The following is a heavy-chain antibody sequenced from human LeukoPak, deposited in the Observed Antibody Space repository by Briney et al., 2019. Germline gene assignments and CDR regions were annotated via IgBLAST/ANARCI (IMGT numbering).Heavy chain of an antibody. Sequence: ASVKVSCKASGYTFTGYYMHWARQARGQGLEWMGWINPNSGGTNYAQKFQGRVNMTRDTSISTAYMELSRLRPGDTAVYYCARDIVATAGYCSGGSCYWYYYGMDVWGQGTTVTVSS. J-gene: IGHJ6*02. CDR2: INPNSGGT. CDR3: ARDIVATAGYCSGGSCYWYYYGMDV. D-gene: IGHD2-15*01. CDR1: GYTFTGYY. V-gene: IGHV1-2*02.